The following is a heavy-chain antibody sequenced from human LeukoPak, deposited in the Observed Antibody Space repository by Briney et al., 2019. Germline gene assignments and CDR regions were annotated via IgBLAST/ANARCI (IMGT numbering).Heavy chain of an antibody. V-gene: IGHV3-30*18. D-gene: IGHD3-22*01. CDR1: GFTFSSYG. J-gene: IGHJ4*02. CDR3: AKGSYYDSSGYYYGRD. CDR2: ISYDGSNK. Sequence: PGRSLRLSCAASGFTFSSYGMHWVRQAPGKGLEWVAVISYDGSNKYYADSVKGRFTISRDNSNNTLYLQMNSLRAEDTAVYYCAKGSYYDSSGYYYGRDWGQGTLVTVSS.